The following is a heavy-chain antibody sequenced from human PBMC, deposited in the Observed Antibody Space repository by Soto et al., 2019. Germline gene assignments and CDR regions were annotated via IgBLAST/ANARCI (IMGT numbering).Heavy chain of an antibody. Sequence: GGSLRLSCEASGFTFSGYAMSWVRQAPGKGLECVSAISGSGGSTYYADSVKGRFTIFRDNSKNTLYLQMNSLRAEDTAVYYCAKEASCSSSWNYWGQGILVTVSS. CDR2: ISGSGGST. CDR1: GFTFSGYA. CDR3: AKEASCSSSWNY. V-gene: IGHV3-23*01. D-gene: IGHD6-13*01. J-gene: IGHJ4*02.